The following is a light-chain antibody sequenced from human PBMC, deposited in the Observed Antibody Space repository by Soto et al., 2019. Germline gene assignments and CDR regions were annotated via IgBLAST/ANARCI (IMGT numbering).Light chain of an antibody. CDR2: DAS. CDR1: QSVSSY. Sequence: EIVLTQSPATLSLSPGERATLSCRASQSVSSYLAWYQQKPGQAPRLLIYDASNRATGIPARFSGSGSGTDFTVTISSLEPEDFTVYYCQQRSNWLGTFGPGTKVDIK. CDR3: QQRSNWLGT. J-gene: IGKJ3*01. V-gene: IGKV3-11*01.